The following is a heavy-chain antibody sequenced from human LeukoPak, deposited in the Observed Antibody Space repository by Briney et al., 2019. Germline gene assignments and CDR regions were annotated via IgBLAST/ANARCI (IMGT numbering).Heavy chain of an antibody. CDR3: ATRFSEQS. Sequence: GGSLRLSCAASGFTVSGNYMSWVRQFPGKGLEWVSVIYSGGTTNYADSVKGRFTISRDYSKDTLYLQMNSLRPEDTAVYYCATRFSEQSWGQGTLVTVSS. CDR2: IYSGGTT. D-gene: IGHD3-3*01. V-gene: IGHV3-66*02. CDR1: GFTVSGNY. J-gene: IGHJ4*02.